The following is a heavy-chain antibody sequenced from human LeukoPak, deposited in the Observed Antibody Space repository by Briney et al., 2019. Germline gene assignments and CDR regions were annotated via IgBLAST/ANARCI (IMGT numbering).Heavy chain of an antibody. CDR2: IYYSGST. J-gene: IGHJ6*02. CDR3: ARDSVVVVAATQDYYYYGMDV. Sequence: SETLSLTCTVSGGSISSYYWSWIRQPPGKGLEWIGYIYYSGSTNYNLSLKSRVTISVDTSKNQFSLKLSSVTAADTAVYYCARDSVVVVAATQDYYYYGMDVWGQGTTVTVSS. CDR1: GGSISSYY. D-gene: IGHD2-15*01. V-gene: IGHV4-59*01.